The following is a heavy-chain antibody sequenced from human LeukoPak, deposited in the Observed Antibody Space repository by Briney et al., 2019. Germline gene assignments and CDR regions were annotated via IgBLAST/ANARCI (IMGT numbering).Heavy chain of an antibody. CDR1: GGSISSYY. D-gene: IGHD6-13*01. J-gene: IGHJ4*02. CDR3: AREIAAALKGYFDY. V-gene: IGHV4-59*01. Sequence: PSETLSLTCTVSGGSISSYYWSWIRQPPGKGLEWIGYTYYSGSTNYNPSLKSRVTISVDTSKNQFSLKLSSVTAADTAVYYCAREIAAALKGYFDYWGQGTLVTVSS. CDR2: TYYSGST.